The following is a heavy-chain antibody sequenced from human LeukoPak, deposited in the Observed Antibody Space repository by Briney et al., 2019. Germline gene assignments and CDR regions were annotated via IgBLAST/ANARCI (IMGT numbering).Heavy chain of an antibody. V-gene: IGHV3-21*01. CDR1: GFTFSSYS. J-gene: IGHJ5*02. CDR3: ARVSWVFYGSRETSYNWFDP. Sequence: GGSLRLSCAASGFTFSSYSMNWVRQAPGKGLEWVSSISSSSSYIYYADSVKGRFTISRDNAKNSLYLQMNSLRAEDTAVYYCARVSWVFYGSRETSYNWFDPWGQGTLVTVSS. D-gene: IGHD6-13*01. CDR2: ISSSSSYI.